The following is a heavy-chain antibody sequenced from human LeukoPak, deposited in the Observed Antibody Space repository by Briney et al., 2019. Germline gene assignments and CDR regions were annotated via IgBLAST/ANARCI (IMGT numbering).Heavy chain of an antibody. D-gene: IGHD3-3*01. CDR3: AKVLAYYYYYYGMDV. CDR1: GFTFSSYG. CDR2: ISYDGSNK. J-gene: IGHJ6*02. V-gene: IGHV3-30*18. Sequence: PGGSLRLSCAASGFTFSSYGMHWVRQAPGKGLEWVAVISYDGSNKYYADSVKGRFTISRDNSKNTLYLQMNSLRAEDTAVYYCAKVLAYYYYYYGMDVWGQGTTVTVSS.